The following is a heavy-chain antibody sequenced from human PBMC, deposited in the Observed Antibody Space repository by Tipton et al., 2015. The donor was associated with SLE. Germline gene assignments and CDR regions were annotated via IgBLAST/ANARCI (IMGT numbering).Heavy chain of an antibody. D-gene: IGHD6-6*01. V-gene: IGHV4-59*01. CDR2: IYYSGTT. J-gene: IGHJ4*02. CDR3: ARQSMAARPDFDF. CDR1: GGSIKPYY. Sequence: TLSLTCSVSGGSIKPYYWSWIRQPPGKGLEWIGYIYYSGTTRYNPSLKSRVTISLDTSENQFSLRLTSVTAADTAVYYCARQSMAARPDFDFWGQGTLVTVSS.